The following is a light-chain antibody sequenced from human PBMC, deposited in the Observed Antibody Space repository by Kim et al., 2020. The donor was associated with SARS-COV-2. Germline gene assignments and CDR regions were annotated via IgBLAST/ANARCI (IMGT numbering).Light chain of an antibody. V-gene: IGKV1-39*01. Sequence: ASVGDRVTISCRASQSIDNYLNWYQQKPGEAPNLLIYGASALHTGVPSRFSGSGSGTHCTLTISSLQPEDFATYYCQKSYASPRTFGQGTKVDIK. CDR2: GAS. CDR3: QKSYASPRT. J-gene: IGKJ1*01. CDR1: QSIDNY.